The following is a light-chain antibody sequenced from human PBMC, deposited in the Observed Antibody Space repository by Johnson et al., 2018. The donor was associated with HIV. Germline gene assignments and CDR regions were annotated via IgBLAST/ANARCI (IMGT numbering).Light chain of an antibody. Sequence: QAVLTQPPSVSAAPGQTVNISCSGNVSNIESYFVSWYQQLPGAAPTLLIYEDNKRPSGIPDRFSGSKSGATATLGITGLQTGDEADYYCGIWDASLSPLCCFGTGTTSTVL. J-gene: IGLJ1*01. CDR3: GIWDASLSPLCC. CDR2: EDN. CDR1: VSNIESYF. V-gene: IGLV1-51*02.